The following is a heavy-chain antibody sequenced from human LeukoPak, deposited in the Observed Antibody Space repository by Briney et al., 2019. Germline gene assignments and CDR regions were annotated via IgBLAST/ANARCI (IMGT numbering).Heavy chain of an antibody. D-gene: IGHD6-19*01. CDR2: INPSGGST. Sequence: ASVKVSCKASGGTFSSYAISWVRQAPGQGLEWMGVINPSGGSTSYAQEFQGRVTMTRDTSTRTVYMEVSSLRSEDTAVYYCARQGTYSSAIGMGYWGQGTLVTVSS. J-gene: IGHJ4*02. CDR1: GGTFSSYA. V-gene: IGHV1-46*01. CDR3: ARQGTYSSAIGMGY.